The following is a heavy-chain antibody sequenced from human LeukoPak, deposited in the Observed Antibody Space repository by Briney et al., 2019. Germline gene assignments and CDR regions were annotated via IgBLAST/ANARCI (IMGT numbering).Heavy chain of an antibody. CDR2: IYPGDSDT. V-gene: IGHV5-51*01. Sequence: GESLKISCKSSGDSFTNYWIGWVRQMPGKGLEWMGIIYPGDSDTRYSPAFQGLVTMSADKSISTAYLQLSSLKASDTAMYYCASLTLRGGFDIWGQGTMVTVSS. CDR1: GDSFTNYW. CDR3: ASLTLRGGFDI. J-gene: IGHJ3*02. D-gene: IGHD1-14*01.